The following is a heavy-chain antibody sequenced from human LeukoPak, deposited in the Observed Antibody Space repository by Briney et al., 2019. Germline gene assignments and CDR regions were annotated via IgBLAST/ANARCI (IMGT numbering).Heavy chain of an antibody. CDR3: ATQQYSSSWYEIDY. J-gene: IGHJ4*02. CDR2: INHNGNVN. V-gene: IGHV3-7*03. CDR1: GFTFSSYW. D-gene: IGHD6-13*01. Sequence: GGSLRLSCAASGFTFSSYWMNWARQAPGKGLEWVASINHNGNVNYYVDSVKGRFTISRDNAKNTLYLQMNSLRAEDTAVYYCATQQYSSSWYEIDYWGQGTLVTVSS.